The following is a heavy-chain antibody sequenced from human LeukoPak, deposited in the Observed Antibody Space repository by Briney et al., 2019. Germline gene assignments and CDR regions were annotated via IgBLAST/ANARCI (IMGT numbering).Heavy chain of an antibody. Sequence: SETLSLTCTVSGGSISSYYWSWIRQPPGKGLEWNGYIYYSGTTNYNPSLKSRVTILVDTSKNQFSLNLSSVTAADTAVYYCARRGIAAAGYDYWGQGTLVTVSS. CDR2: IYYSGTT. D-gene: IGHD6-13*01. CDR3: ARRGIAAAGYDY. V-gene: IGHV4-59*08. CDR1: GGSISSYY. J-gene: IGHJ4*02.